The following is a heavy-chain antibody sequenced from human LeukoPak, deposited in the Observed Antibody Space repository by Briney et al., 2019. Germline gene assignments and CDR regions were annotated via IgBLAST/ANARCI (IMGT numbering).Heavy chain of an antibody. CDR1: GGSFSGYY. CDR3: ARGQTIVGATGDF. CDR2: INHSGST. J-gene: IGHJ4*02. V-gene: IGHV4-34*01. D-gene: IGHD1-26*01. Sequence: SETLSLTCAVYGGSFSGYYWSWIRQPPGKGLEWIGEINHSGSTNYNPSLKSRVTISVDTSKNQFSLKLSSVTAADTAVYYCARGQTIVGATGDFWGQGTLVTVSS.